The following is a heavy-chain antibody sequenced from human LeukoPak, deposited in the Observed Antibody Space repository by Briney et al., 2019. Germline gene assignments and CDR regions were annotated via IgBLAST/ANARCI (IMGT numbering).Heavy chain of an antibody. CDR3: VTLLSNAAFDY. CDR1: GYTFTGYF. V-gene: IGHV1-2*02. D-gene: IGHD6-25*01. J-gene: IGHJ4*02. Sequence: VASVKVSCTASGYTFTGYFMHWVRQAPGQGLEWMGWINPNSGNTKYAQNFQGRVTMTRDTSISTAYMELTRLRSDDTAVYYCVTLLSNAAFDYWGQGTLVAVSS. CDR2: INPNSGNT.